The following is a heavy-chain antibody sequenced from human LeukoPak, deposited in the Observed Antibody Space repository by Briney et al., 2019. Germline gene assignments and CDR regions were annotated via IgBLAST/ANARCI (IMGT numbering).Heavy chain of an antibody. J-gene: IGHJ3*02. CDR2: ISSGGGFT. V-gene: IGHV3-23*01. CDR3: ARQGFDAFDI. CDR1: GFTFSTYA. Sequence: GGSLRLSCAASGFTFSTYAMSWVRQAPGKGLEWVSTISSGGGFTYYSDSVKGRFTISRDSSKNTLCLQMNSLRAEDTAVYYCARQGFDAFDIWGQGTMVTVSS.